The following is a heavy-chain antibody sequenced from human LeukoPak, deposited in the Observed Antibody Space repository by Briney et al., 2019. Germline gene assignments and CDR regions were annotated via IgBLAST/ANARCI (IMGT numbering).Heavy chain of an antibody. CDR3: ARGGDDSSGYYPYYFDY. V-gene: IGHV3-21*06. Sequence: GGALRLSCAVSGFTFCSYSMNWVRQAPGKGLEWVSSTSSSSSYKYYADSVKGRFTISRDNAKNSLYLQMNSLRAEDTAVYYCARGGDDSSGYYPYYFDYWGQGTLVTVSS. CDR1: GFTFCSYS. CDR2: TSSSSSYK. D-gene: IGHD3-22*01. J-gene: IGHJ4*02.